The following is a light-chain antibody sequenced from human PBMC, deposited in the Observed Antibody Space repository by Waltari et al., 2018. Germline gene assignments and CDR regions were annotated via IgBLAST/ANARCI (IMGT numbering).Light chain of an antibody. Sequence: QSALTQPASVSGSPGQSITTSCTGTLSAIGTYHLVSWYRQLPGQAPQLIIYEVTKRPSGVSHRFSASKSGNSASLTISGLQAEDEADYYCCSFAGSTTWVFGGGTTVTVL. CDR3: CSFAGSTTWV. CDR1: LSAIGTYHL. CDR2: EVT. V-gene: IGLV2-23*02. J-gene: IGLJ3*02.